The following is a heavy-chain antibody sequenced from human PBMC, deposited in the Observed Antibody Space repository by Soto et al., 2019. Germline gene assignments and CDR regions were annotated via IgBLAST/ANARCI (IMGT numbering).Heavy chain of an antibody. CDR2: IHPGDSDT. CDR1: GYTFTNFW. V-gene: IGHV5-51*01. CDR3: ETQGLIRMSPVPATSDY. J-gene: IGHJ4*02. D-gene: IGHD2-2*01. Sequence: PGESLKISCKGSGYTFTNFWIGWVRQMPGKGLEWMGIIHPGDSDTRYSPSFQGQVTISVDKSISTAYLQWSSLKASDTAIYYCETQGLIRMSPVPATSDYWGQGTLVNVSS.